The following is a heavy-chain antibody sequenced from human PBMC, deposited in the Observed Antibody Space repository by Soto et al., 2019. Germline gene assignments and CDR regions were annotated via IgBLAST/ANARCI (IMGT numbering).Heavy chain of an antibody. Sequence: SETLSLTCNVSGTSIIAYYWTWIRQPPGKALEWIGYISYRGSTKYNPSLKNRVAISLDTSRNQFSLNLTPVTASDTAIYFCARDPELHGLDHWGQGNMVAVYS. CDR3: ARDPELHGLDH. CDR1: GTSIIAYY. J-gene: IGHJ4*02. V-gene: IGHV4-59*01. D-gene: IGHD2-21*01. CDR2: ISYRGST.